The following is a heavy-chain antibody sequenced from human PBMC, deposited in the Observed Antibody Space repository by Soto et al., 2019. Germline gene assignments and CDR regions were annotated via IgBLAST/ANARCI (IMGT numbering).Heavy chain of an antibody. Sequence: QVTVKESGPVLVKPTEPLTLTCTVSGFSLSNAGLGVSWIRQPPGKALEWLAHIFSNDEKSYSTSLKSRLTISKDTPKSQVVLTMTNMDPVDTATYYCASTYSTSWYWFDPWGQGTLVTVSS. J-gene: IGHJ5*02. CDR3: ASTYSTSWYWFDP. V-gene: IGHV2-26*04. D-gene: IGHD6-13*01. CDR2: IFSNDEK. CDR1: GFSLSNAGLG.